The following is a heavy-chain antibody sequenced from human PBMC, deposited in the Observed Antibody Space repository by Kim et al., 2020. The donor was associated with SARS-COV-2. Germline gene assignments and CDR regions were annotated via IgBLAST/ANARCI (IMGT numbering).Heavy chain of an antibody. J-gene: IGHJ4*02. V-gene: IGHV1-3*01. CDR2: GNT. D-gene: IGHD2-2*01. Sequence: GNTKDSQKFQGRVTITRDTSASTAYMELSSLRSEDTAVYYCAGTRRGIGYWGQGTLVTVSS. CDR3: AGTRRGIGY.